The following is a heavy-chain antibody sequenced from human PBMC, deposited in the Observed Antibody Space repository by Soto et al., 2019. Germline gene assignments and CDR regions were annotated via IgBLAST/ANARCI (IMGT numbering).Heavy chain of an antibody. Sequence: GGSLRLSCGASGFTFNKYGMHWVRQAPGKGLEWVAVIAYDGRSRYYADSVKGRFTISRDDSKNTLFLQMNSLRPEDTAVYYCAKDTVEYYYYYGMDVRGQGTSVTVSS. D-gene: IGHD1-1*01. CDR1: GFTFNKYG. V-gene: IGHV3-30*18. CDR3: AKDTVEYYYYYGMDV. CDR2: IAYDGRSR. J-gene: IGHJ6*02.